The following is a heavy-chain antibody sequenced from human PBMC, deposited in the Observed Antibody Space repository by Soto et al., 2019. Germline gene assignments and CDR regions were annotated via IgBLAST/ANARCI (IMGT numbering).Heavy chain of an antibody. CDR2: IYSGGST. Sequence: GGSLRLSCAASGFTVSSNYMSWVRQAPGKGLEWVSVIYSGGSTYYADSVKGRFTISRDNSKNTLYLQMNSLRAEDTAVYYCASLSGYCSSTSCYAFDIWGQGTMVTVSS. D-gene: IGHD2-2*03. CDR3: ASLSGYCSSTSCYAFDI. CDR1: GFTVSSNY. V-gene: IGHV3-66*01. J-gene: IGHJ3*02.